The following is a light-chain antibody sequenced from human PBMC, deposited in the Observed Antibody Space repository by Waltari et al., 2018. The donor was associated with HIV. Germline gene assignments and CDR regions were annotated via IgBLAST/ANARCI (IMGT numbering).Light chain of an antibody. Sequence: DVFLTQSRSPLGLCLRETVTVIYHSIQSILSNSNKKNYVACYQPRPGQPPKLLVYWASTRESGVPARFSGSGSGTDFTLTISNLQAEDAAIYYCQQYYRTPPAFGQGTKVEI. CDR1: QSILSNSNKKNY. CDR3: QQYYRTPPA. J-gene: IGKJ1*01. V-gene: IGKV4-1*01. CDR2: WAS.